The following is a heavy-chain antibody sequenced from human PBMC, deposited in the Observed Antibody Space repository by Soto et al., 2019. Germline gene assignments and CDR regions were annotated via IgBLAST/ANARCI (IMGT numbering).Heavy chain of an antibody. J-gene: IGHJ4*02. D-gene: IGHD2-15*01. V-gene: IGHV6-1*01. CDR2: TKYRSKWYN. CDR1: GDSVSSNSAA. CDR3: AGEARYCRGGSCYFDY. Sequence: SQTLSLTCAISGDSVSSNSAAWNWIRQSPSRGLEWLGRTKYRSKWYNDYSISVKSRITINPETSRNQFSLQLKSVTPDDTAVYYCAGEARYCRGGSCYFDYWGQGTLVTVSS.